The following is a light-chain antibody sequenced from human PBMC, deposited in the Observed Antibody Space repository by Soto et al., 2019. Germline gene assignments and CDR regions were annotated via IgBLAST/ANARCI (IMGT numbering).Light chain of an antibody. CDR3: QQYNSWPPKYT. J-gene: IGKJ2*01. CDR2: GAS. V-gene: IGKV3-15*01. Sequence: EIVMTQSPATLSVSPGERATRSCRASQSVSSNLAWYQQKPGQAPRPPIYGASTRATGIPARCSGSGSGTELTLISSSLQSEDFALYYCQQYNSWPPKYTVGQGIKLEIQ. CDR1: QSVSSN.